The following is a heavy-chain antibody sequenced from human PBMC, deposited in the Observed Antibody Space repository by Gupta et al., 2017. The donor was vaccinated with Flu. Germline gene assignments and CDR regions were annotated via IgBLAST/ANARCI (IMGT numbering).Heavy chain of an antibody. CDR1: FTFRSYA. Sequence: FTFRSYAMRWVRQAPGKGLEWVSSISGRGSTTDDADSVKGRFTISREKDKHTLYLQMDSMXAXDTAVYXCSKQKSVVIFDSCVQVTLVTVSS. CDR2: ISGRGSTT. CDR3: SKQKSVVIFDS. J-gene: IGHJ4*02. V-gene: IGHV3-23*01. D-gene: IGHD3-22*01.